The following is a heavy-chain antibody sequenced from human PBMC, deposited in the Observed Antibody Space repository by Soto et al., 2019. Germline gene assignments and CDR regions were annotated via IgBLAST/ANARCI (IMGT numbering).Heavy chain of an antibody. J-gene: IGHJ4*02. D-gene: IGHD1-26*01. CDR1: GFTFSTFA. CDR3: ARDLPGGSLDY. Sequence: QVQLVESGGGVVQPGRSLRLSCAASGFTFSTFAMHWVRQAPGKGLEWVAVISYDGSNKYYADSVKGRFTMSRDNSKNMLYLQMNSLRAEDTAVYYCARDLPGGSLDYWGQGTLGTVSS. V-gene: IGHV3-30-3*01. CDR2: ISYDGSNK.